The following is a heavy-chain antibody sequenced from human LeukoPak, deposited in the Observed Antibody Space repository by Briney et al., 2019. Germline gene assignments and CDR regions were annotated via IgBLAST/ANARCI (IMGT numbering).Heavy chain of an antibody. Sequence: GGSLRLSCAASGLTVSSNYMSWVRQAPGKGLEWVSIIYSGGSTNYADSVKGRFTISGDDSKNTLYLQMNNLRAEDTAVYYCATGSDSSGYTAFDIWGQGTMVTVSS. J-gene: IGHJ3*02. V-gene: IGHV3-53*01. D-gene: IGHD3-22*01. CDR1: GLTVSSNY. CDR2: IYSGGST. CDR3: ATGSDSSGYTAFDI.